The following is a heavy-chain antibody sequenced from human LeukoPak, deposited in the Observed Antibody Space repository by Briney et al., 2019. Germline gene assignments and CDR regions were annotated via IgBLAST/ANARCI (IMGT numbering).Heavy chain of an antibody. CDR1: GFTFSSYS. CDR3: ARDPTSSWETAFDI. D-gene: IGHD1-26*01. V-gene: IGHV3-48*01. CDR2: ISTNTTTI. J-gene: IGHJ3*02. Sequence: GGSLRLSCAASGFTFSSYSMNWVRQAPGKGLEWVSYISTNTTTIYYADSVKGRFTISRDNAKNSLYLQMNSLRVEDTAVYYCARDPTSSWETAFDIWGQGTMVTVSS.